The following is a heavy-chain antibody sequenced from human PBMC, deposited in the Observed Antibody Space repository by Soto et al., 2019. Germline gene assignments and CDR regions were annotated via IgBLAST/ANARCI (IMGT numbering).Heavy chain of an antibody. J-gene: IGHJ6*02. V-gene: IGHV4-39*01. CDR1: GDSISTNSYS. D-gene: IGHD3-10*01. CDR2: FYYSGST. CDR3: ARQGFGQLHGLVDV. Sequence: SETLSLTCTVSGDSISTNSYSWGWIRQPPGQGLEWIGLFYYSGSTHYNPSLKSRLTVSVDTSKNQFSLKVNSVTAADTALYYCARQGFGQLHGLVDVWGPGTTVTVSS.